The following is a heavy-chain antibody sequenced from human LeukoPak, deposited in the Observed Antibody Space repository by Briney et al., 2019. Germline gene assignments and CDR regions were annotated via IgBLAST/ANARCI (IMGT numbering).Heavy chain of an antibody. CDR3: AREAYGDPAPYYYYYYMDV. D-gene: IGHD4-17*01. Sequence: SETLSLTCTVSGGSISSSSYYWGWIRQPPGKGLEWIVSIYYSGSTYYNPSLKSRVTISVDTSKNQFSLKLSSVTAADTAVYYCAREAYGDPAPYYYYYYMDVWGKGTTVTISS. CDR2: IYYSGST. CDR1: GGSISSSSYY. J-gene: IGHJ6*03. V-gene: IGHV4-39*07.